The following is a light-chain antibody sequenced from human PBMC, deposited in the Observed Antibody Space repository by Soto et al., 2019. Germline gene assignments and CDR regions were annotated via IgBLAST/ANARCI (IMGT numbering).Light chain of an antibody. CDR2: AAS. J-gene: IGKJ1*01. Sequence: AIRMTQSPSSLSASTGDRVTITCRASQGISSYLAWYQQKPGKAPKLLIYAASTLQSGVPSRFSGSGSGTEFTLSISSLQPDDFATYYCQHYNVYPWTFGQGTKVDIK. CDR1: QGISSY. V-gene: IGKV1-8*01. CDR3: QHYNVYPWT.